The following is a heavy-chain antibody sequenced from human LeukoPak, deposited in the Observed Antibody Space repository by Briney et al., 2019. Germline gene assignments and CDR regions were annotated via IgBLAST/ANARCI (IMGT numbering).Heavy chain of an antibody. Sequence: SETLSLTCTVSGGSISSYYWSWIRQSGGKGLEWIGRIYTSGSTNYSPSLKSRVTMSVDTSKNQFSLKLSSVTAADTAVYYCARANTAMVSLDYWGQGTLVTVSS. D-gene: IGHD5-18*01. V-gene: IGHV4-4*07. CDR1: GGSISSYY. CDR3: ARANTAMVSLDY. CDR2: IYTSGST. J-gene: IGHJ4*02.